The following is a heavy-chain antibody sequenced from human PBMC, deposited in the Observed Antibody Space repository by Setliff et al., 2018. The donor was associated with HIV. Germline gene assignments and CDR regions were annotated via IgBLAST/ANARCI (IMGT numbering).Heavy chain of an antibody. J-gene: IGHJ6*02. CDR3: ARDYCGGDCYFPYYYYGMDV. CDR2: IYYSGST. Sequence: SETLSLTCTVSGGSISSSSYYWGWIRQPPGKGLEWIGSIYYSGSTYYNPSLKSRVTISVDTSENQFSLKLSSVTAADTAVYYCARDYCGGDCYFPYYYYGMDVWGQGTTVTVSS. CDR1: GGSISSSSYY. V-gene: IGHV4-39*07. D-gene: IGHD2-21*02.